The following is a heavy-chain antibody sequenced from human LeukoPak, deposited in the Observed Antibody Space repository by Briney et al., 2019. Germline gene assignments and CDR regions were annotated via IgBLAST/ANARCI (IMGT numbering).Heavy chain of an antibody. D-gene: IGHD4-17*01. Sequence: ASVKVSCKPSGYTFTGYYLHWVRQAPGQGLEWMGILNPSDGTTSYAQKFQGRVTMTRDMSTNTVYMDLSSLRSEDTAVYYCARAHADYRYYFDYWGQGTLVTVSS. CDR3: ARAHADYRYYFDY. J-gene: IGHJ4*02. CDR2: LNPSDGTT. V-gene: IGHV1-46*01. CDR1: GYTFTGYY.